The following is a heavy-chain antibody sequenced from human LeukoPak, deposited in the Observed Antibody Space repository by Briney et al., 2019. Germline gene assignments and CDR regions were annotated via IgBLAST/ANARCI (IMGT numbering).Heavy chain of an antibody. D-gene: IGHD2-8*01. Sequence: PSETLSLTCTVSGGFISSYYWSWIRQPPGKGLEWIGYIYYSGSTNYNPSLKSRVTISVDTSKNQFSLKLSSVTAADTAVYYCARGYCTNGVCYTAYYYYYMDVWGKGTTVTVSS. V-gene: IGHV4-59*01. CDR3: ARGYCTNGVCYTAYYYYYMDV. J-gene: IGHJ6*03. CDR2: IYYSGST. CDR1: GGFISSYY.